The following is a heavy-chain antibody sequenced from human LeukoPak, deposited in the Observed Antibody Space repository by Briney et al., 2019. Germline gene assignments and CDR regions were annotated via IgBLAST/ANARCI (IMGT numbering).Heavy chain of an antibody. V-gene: IGHV1-69*13. CDR1: GYTFTGYY. D-gene: IGHD5-12*01. J-gene: IGHJ4*02. CDR3: ARGGSGYDHPPLDY. CDR2: IIPIFGTA. Sequence: SVKVSCKASGYTFTGYYMHWVRQAPGQGLEWMGGIIPIFGTANYAQKFQGRVTITADESTSTAYMELSSLRSEDTAVYYCARGGSGYDHPPLDYWGQGTLVTVSS.